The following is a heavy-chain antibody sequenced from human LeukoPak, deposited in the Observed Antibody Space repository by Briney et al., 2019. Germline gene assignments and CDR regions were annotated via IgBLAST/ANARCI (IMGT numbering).Heavy chain of an antibody. V-gene: IGHV3-23*01. J-gene: IGHJ3*02. CDR3: AKDPNGDYIGTFDI. CDR1: QFNFNKFG. CDR2: ISGNGGST. Sequence: PGGPLRLSCATSQFNFNKFGMSWVRQAPGKGLEWVSSISGNGGSTQYADSVQGRFAISRDNSKNTLYLQMNSLRAEDTAVYFCAKDPNGDYIGTFDIWGQGTMVTVSS. D-gene: IGHD4-17*01.